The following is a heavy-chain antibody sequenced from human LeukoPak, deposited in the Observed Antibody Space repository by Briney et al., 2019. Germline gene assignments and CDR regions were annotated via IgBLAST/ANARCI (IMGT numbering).Heavy chain of an antibody. D-gene: IGHD6-19*01. CDR2: IRSKAYGGTT. Sequence: SGRSLRLSCTASGFTFGDYAMSWVRQAPGKGLEWVGFIRSKAYGGTTEYAASVKGRFTISRDDSKSIAYLQMNSLKTEDTAVYYCTRVAVPFFDYWGQGTLVTVSS. V-gene: IGHV3-49*04. CDR1: GFTFGDYA. CDR3: TRVAVPFFDY. J-gene: IGHJ4*02.